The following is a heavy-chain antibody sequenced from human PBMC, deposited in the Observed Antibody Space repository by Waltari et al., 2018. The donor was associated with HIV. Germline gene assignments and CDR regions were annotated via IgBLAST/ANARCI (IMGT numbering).Heavy chain of an antibody. J-gene: IGHJ4*02. Sequence: QVQLVQSGAEVKKPGASVKVSCKASGYTFTGYYMHWVRQAPGQGLEWMGWINPNSGGTNSAQKLQGSVTITRATSISTAYMELSRLRSDDTAVYYCARTFLYCSGGTCYFDYWGQGTLVTVSS. CDR3: ARTFLYCSGGTCYFDY. D-gene: IGHD2-15*01. V-gene: IGHV1-2*02. CDR1: GYTFTGYY. CDR2: INPNSGGT.